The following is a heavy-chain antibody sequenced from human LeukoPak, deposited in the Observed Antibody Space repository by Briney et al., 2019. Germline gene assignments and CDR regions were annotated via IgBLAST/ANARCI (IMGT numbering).Heavy chain of an antibody. J-gene: IGHJ5*02. CDR1: GFTFSSYG. CDR3: AKDLVVPAAAGYGFDP. V-gene: IGHV3-30*18. CDR2: ISYDGSNK. Sequence: GGSLRLSCAASGFTFSSYGMHWARQAPGKGLEWVAVISYDGSNKYYADSVKGRFTISRDNSKNTLYLQMNSLRAEDTAVYYCAKDLVVPAAAGYGFDPWGQGTLVTVSS. D-gene: IGHD2-2*01.